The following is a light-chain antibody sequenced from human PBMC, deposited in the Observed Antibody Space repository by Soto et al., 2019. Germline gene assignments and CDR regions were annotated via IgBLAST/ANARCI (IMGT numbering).Light chain of an antibody. J-gene: IGLJ1*01. Sequence: QSVLTQPPAASGTPGQRVTISWSGSSSNIGSNYVFWYQQLPGTAPKLLIYRNNQRPSGVPDRFSGSKSGTSASLAISGLRFEDEADYYCATWDGSLSGGVFGTGTKVTVL. CDR1: SSNIGSNY. V-gene: IGLV1-47*01. CDR2: RNN. CDR3: ATWDGSLSGGV.